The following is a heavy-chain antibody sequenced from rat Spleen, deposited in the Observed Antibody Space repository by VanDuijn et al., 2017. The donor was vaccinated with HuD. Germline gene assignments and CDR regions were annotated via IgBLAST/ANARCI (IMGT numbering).Heavy chain of an antibody. CDR2: ISNDGVNT. CDR3: ARRGYNNYFFDY. Sequence: EVQLVESGGGLVQPGRSLKLSCVASGFTFSSYWMYWVRQAPGKGLEWVSSISNDGVNTYYPDSVKGRFTISRDNAKSTPYLKMDSLRSEDTATYYCARRGYNNYFFDYWGRGVMVTVSA. CDR1: GFTFSSYW. D-gene: IGHD4-1*01. V-gene: IGHV5-58*01. J-gene: IGHJ2*01.